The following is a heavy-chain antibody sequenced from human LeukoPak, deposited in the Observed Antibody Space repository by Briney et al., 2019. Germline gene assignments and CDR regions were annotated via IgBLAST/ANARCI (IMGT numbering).Heavy chain of an antibody. V-gene: IGHV4-59*12. D-gene: IGHD5-24*01. CDR2: IYYSGST. CDR3: ARIRWLQLYVDY. J-gene: IGHJ4*02. Sequence: SETLSLTCTVSGGSLSSYYWSWIRQPPGKGLEWIRYIYYSGSTNYNPSLKSRVTISVDTSTNQFSLKLSSVTAADTAVYYCARIRWLQLYVDYWGQGTLVTVSS. CDR1: GGSLSSYY.